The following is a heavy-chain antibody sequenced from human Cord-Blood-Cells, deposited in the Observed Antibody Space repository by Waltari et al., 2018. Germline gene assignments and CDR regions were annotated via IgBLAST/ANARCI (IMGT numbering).Heavy chain of an antibody. D-gene: IGHD2-15*01. J-gene: IGHJ4*02. CDR2: INPSGGST. V-gene: IGHV1-46*01. Sequence: GQGLEWMGIINPSGGSTSYAQKFQGRVTMTRDTSTSTVYMELSSLRSEDTAVYYCARDRGGYYFDYWGQVTLVTVSS. CDR3: ARDRGGYYFDY.